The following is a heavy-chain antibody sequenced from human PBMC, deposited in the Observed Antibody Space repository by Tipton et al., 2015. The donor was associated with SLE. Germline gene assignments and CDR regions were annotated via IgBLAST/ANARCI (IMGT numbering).Heavy chain of an antibody. D-gene: IGHD6-13*01. CDR2: IYYSGST. J-gene: IGHJ2*01. CDR1: GGSISSHY. Sequence: TLSLTCAVSGGSISSHYWSWIRQPPGKGPEWIGYIYYSGSTNYNPSLKSRVTISVDTSKNQFSLKLSSVTAADTAVYYCARDSAAADWYFDLWGRGTLVTVSS. V-gene: IGHV4-59*11. CDR3: ARDSAAADWYFDL.